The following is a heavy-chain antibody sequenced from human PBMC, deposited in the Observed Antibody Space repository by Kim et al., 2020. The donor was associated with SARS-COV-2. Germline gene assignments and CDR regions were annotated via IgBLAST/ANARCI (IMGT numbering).Heavy chain of an antibody. Sequence: GGSLRLSCAASGFTFSSYEMNWVRQAPGKGLEWVSYISSSGSTKYYADSVKGRFTISRDNAKNSLYLQMNSLRAEDTAVYYCARQSPGLVRRQNGLYLGYWGQGTLVTVSS. CDR3: ARQSPGLVRRQNGLYLGY. V-gene: IGHV3-48*03. J-gene: IGHJ4*02. D-gene: IGHD2-15*01. CDR2: ISSSGSTK. CDR1: GFTFSSYE.